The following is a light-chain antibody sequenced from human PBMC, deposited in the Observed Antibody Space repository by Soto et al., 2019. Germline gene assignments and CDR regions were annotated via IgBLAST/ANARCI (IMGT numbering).Light chain of an antibody. V-gene: IGKV3-15*01. CDR3: QQYNNWPPT. J-gene: IGKJ1*01. CDR1: QSVSNN. CDR2: GAS. Sequence: EIVMTRSPATLSVSPGDRATLSCRASQSVSNNLAWYQQKPGQAPRLLIYGASTRATGFPARFSGSGSGTEFTLTISSLQYEDFAVYYCQQYNNWPPTFGQGPNVEIK.